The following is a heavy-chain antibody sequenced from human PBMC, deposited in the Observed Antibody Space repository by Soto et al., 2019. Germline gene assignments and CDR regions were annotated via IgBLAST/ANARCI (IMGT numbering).Heavy chain of an antibody. Sequence: PVGSLRLSCAASGFTFSSYGMHWVRQAPGKGLEWVAVISYDGSNKYYADSVKGRFTISRDNSKNTLYLQMNSLRAEDTAVYYCAKDRYYYDSSGYYAPSAFDYWGQGTLVTVSS. D-gene: IGHD3-22*01. CDR3: AKDRYYYDSSGYYAPSAFDY. V-gene: IGHV3-30*18. CDR2: ISYDGSNK. J-gene: IGHJ4*02. CDR1: GFTFSSYG.